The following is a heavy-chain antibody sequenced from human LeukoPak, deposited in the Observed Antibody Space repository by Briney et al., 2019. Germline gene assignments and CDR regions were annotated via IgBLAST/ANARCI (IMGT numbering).Heavy chain of an antibody. CDR1: GGSFSGYY. J-gene: IGHJ4*02. CDR3: ARLTSSGYARGGYFDY. V-gene: IGHV4-34*01. D-gene: IGHD5-12*01. CDR2: INHSGST. Sequence: SETLSLTCAVYGGSFSGYYWSWIRQPPGKGLEWIGEINHSGSTNYNPSLKSRVTISVDTSKNQFSLKLSSVTAADTAVYYCARLTSSGYARGGYFDYWGQGTLVTVSS.